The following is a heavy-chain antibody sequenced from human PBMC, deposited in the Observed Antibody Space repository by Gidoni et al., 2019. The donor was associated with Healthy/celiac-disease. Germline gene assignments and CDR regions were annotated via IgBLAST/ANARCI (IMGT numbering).Heavy chain of an antibody. Sequence: EVQLVESGGGLVQPGRSLRLSCAASGFTFDDYAMHWVRQAPGKGLEWVSGISWNSGSIGYADSVKGRFTISRDNAKNSLYLQMNSLRAEDTALYYCAKAADSSGYTKFKNWYFDLWGRGTLVTVSS. V-gene: IGHV3-9*01. CDR1: GFTFDDYA. CDR2: ISWNSGSI. J-gene: IGHJ2*01. CDR3: AKAADSSGYTKFKNWYFDL. D-gene: IGHD3-22*01.